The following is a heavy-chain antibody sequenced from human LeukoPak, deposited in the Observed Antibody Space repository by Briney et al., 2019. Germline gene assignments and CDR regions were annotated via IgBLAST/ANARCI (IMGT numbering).Heavy chain of an antibody. CDR1: GFTFSSYG. V-gene: IGHV3-30*02. Sequence: GGSLRLSCAASGFTFSSYGMHWVRQAPGMGLEWGAFIRYDGGNKYYADSVKGRFTISRDNSKNTLYLQMNSLRAEDTAVYYCAKRDGYIIDYWGQGTLVTVSS. CDR3: AKRDGYIIDY. D-gene: IGHD5-24*01. J-gene: IGHJ4*02. CDR2: IRYDGGNK.